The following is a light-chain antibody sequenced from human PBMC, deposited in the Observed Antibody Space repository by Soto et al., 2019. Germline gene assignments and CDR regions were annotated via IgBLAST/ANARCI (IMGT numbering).Light chain of an antibody. V-gene: IGKV1-39*01. CDR2: KAS. CDR1: QSISSY. Sequence: DIQMTQSPSSLSASVGDRVTITCRASQSISSYLNWYQQKPGKAPKLLIYKASTLKSGVPSRFSGSGSGTEFTLTISSLEPEDFAVYYCQHRSNWPPEITFGQGTRLEIK. J-gene: IGKJ5*01. CDR3: QHRSNWPPEIT.